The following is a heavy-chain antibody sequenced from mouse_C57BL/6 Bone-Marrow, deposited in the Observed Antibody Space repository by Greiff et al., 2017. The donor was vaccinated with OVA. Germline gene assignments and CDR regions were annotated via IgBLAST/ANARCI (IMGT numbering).Heavy chain of an antibody. V-gene: IGHV1-53*01. CDR2: INPSNGGT. D-gene: IGHD1-1*01. CDR3: ARGLRSSYAMDY. CDR1: GYTFTSYW. J-gene: IGHJ4*01. Sequence: QVQLKQPGTELVKPGASVKLSCKASGYTFTSYWMHWVKQRPGQGLEWIGNINPSNGGTNYNEKFKSKATLTVDKSSSTAYMQLSSLTSEDSAVDYCARGLRSSYAMDYWGQGTSVTVSS.